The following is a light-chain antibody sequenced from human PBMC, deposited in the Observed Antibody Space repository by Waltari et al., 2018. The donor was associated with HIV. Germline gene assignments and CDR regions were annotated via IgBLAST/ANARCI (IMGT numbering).Light chain of an antibody. CDR1: QSVLYSPNNKNY. CDR2: WSS. J-gene: IGKJ1*01. V-gene: IGKV4-1*01. Sequence: DIVMTQSPDSLAVSLGERATIDCKSSQSVLYSPNNKNYLAWYQQRQGQSPRMIIYWSSTREAGVPDRFSGSGSGTDFNLTISSLQAEDVAVYYCQQYFTTPWTFGQGTKVEIK. CDR3: QQYFTTPWT.